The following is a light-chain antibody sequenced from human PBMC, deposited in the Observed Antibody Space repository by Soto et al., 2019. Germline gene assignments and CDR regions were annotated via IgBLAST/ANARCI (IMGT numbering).Light chain of an antibody. CDR1: QSVSSK. Sequence: EIVRTQSPATLSVSPGERSTLSCMASQSVSSKLAWYQQKPGQAPRLLIYGASTRATGIPARFSGSGSGTEFTLTISSLQSEDFAVYYCQQSNNWPPITFGQGTRLEIK. J-gene: IGKJ5*01. CDR3: QQSNNWPPIT. V-gene: IGKV3-15*01. CDR2: GAS.